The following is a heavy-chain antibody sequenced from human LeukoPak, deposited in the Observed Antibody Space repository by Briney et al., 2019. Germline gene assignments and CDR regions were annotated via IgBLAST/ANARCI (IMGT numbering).Heavy chain of an antibody. J-gene: IGHJ4*02. Sequence: GGSLRLSCAASGFTFDDYGMSWVSQAPGKGLEWVAVISYDGSNKYYADSVKGRFTISRDNSKNTLYLQMNSLRAEDTAVYYCARGLVRGVIITLPDYWGQGTLVTVSS. CDR2: ISYDGSNK. V-gene: IGHV3-30*03. CDR1: GFTFDDYG. CDR3: ARGLVRGVIITLPDY. D-gene: IGHD3-10*01.